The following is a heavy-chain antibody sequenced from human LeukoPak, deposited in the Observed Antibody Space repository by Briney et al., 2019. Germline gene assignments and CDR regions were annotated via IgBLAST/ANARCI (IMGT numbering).Heavy chain of an antibody. J-gene: IGHJ4*02. CDR3: ARSRVPYKGALRPIDY. Sequence: GGSLRLSCAASGFTFSSYAMSWVRQAPGKGLEWVSTISGSGGNTYYTDSVKGRFTISRDNSKNTLYLQMNSLRAEDTAVYYCARSRVPYKGALRPIDYWGQGTLVTVSS. CDR1: GFTFSSYA. D-gene: IGHD3-10*01. V-gene: IGHV3-23*01. CDR2: ISGSGGNT.